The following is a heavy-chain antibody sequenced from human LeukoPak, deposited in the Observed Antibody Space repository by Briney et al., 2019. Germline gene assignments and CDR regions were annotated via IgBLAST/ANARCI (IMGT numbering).Heavy chain of an antibody. J-gene: IGHJ4*02. CDR3: ARQFGLMRSYRHLDH. V-gene: IGHV4-59*08. CDR1: SGSISSYY. CDR2: VYFNGDT. Sequence: SSETLSLTCSLSSGSISSYYWTWLRQPPGKTLQWIGNVYFNGDTNSNPSLKSRVTISVYTSNNQFSLKLTSVTAAHTAVYYCARQFGLMRSYRHLDHWGPGILVTVSA. D-gene: IGHD3/OR15-3a*01.